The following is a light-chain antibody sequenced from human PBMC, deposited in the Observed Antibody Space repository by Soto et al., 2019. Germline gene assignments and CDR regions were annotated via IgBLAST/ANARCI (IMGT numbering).Light chain of an antibody. J-gene: IGLJ3*02. CDR3: QTWGTGIRV. V-gene: IGLV4-69*01. CDR1: SGHRNYA. CDR2: VNSDGSH. Sequence: QPVLTQSPSASASLGASVTLTCTLSSGHRNYAIAWHQQQPEKGPRYLMKVNSDGSHNKGDGIPDRFSGSSSGAERYLTISSLQSEDEADYYCQTWGTGIRVFGGGTKLTVL.